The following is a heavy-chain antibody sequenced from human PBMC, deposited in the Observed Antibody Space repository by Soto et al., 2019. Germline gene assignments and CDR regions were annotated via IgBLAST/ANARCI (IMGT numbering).Heavy chain of an antibody. CDR3: AKDTKGGSGYGGWIDP. CDR1: GFTFNNYA. CDR2: ISGSGGST. Sequence: EVQLLESGGGSVQPGGSLRLSCAVSGFTFNNYAMSWVRQAQGKGLEWVSGISGSGGSTFYADSVKGRFTISRDDSKNTLYLQMNSLRAEDTALYYCAKDTKGGSGYGGWIDPWGQGTLVTVSS. D-gene: IGHD3-3*01. V-gene: IGHV3-23*01. J-gene: IGHJ5*02.